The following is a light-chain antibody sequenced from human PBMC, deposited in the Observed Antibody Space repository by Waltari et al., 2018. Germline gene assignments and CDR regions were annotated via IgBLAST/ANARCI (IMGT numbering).Light chain of an antibody. CDR3: QQYGSSPPYT. Sequence: EIVLTQSPGTLSLSPGERATLSCRASQSVSSNYLAWYQQKPGQAPRLLIYGASSRATGIPDRCSGSGSGTDFTRTISRLEPEDFAVYYCQQYGSSPPYTFGQGTKLEI. V-gene: IGKV3-20*01. CDR1: QSVSSNY. J-gene: IGKJ2*01. CDR2: GAS.